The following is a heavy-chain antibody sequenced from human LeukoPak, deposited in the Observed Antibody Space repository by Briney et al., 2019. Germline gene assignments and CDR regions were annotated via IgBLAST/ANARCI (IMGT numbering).Heavy chain of an antibody. CDR1: GFTFSFYM. CDR2: ISTSSSHI. Sequence: GGSLILSCTASGFTFSFYMMNWVRQAPGKGLEWVSSISTSSSHIYYEDSLKGRFTISRDNAKNSLFLQMNSLRAEDTAVYYCARDIYYGSGNFDYWGQGTLVTVSS. V-gene: IGHV3-21*01. D-gene: IGHD3-10*01. CDR3: ARDIYYGSGNFDY. J-gene: IGHJ4*02.